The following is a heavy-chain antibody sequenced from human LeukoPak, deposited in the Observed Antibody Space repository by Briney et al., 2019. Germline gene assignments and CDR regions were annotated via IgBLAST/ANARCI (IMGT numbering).Heavy chain of an antibody. D-gene: IGHD6-13*01. Sequence: SETLSLTCTVSGGSISNTNYYWAWIRQPPGRGLEWIGSIYYTGTTFDNPSHKSRVTLSVDTSKNQFSLRLTSVTAADTAFYYCAREEYSSDWYGHDSWGQGTLVTVSS. CDR1: GGSISNTNYY. V-gene: IGHV4-39*07. CDR2: IYYTGTT. J-gene: IGHJ4*02. CDR3: AREEYSSDWYGHDS.